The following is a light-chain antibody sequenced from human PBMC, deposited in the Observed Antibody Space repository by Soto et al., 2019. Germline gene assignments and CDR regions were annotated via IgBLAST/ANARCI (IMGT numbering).Light chain of an antibody. CDR3: QSYDSGNVV. CDR1: SGSIASNY. CDR2: ENN. V-gene: IGLV6-57*04. J-gene: IGLJ2*01. Sequence: NFMLTQPHSVSESPGKTVTISCTRSSGSIASNYVQWYQQRPGSAPTTVIYENNQRPSGVPDRFSGSIDSSSNSASLTISGLKTEDEADYYCQSYDSGNVVFGGGTQLTV.